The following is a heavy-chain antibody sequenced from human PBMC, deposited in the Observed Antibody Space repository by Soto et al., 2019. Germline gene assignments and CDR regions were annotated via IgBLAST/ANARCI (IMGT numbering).Heavy chain of an antibody. CDR3: AKNGQPTYYYYGMDV. CDR2: VSGYNGDT. CDR1: GYTFSRYG. D-gene: IGHD2-8*01. J-gene: IGHJ6*02. Sequence: QGQLVQSGPEVKKPGASVKVSCKASGYTFSRYGISWVRQAPGQGLEWMGWVSGYNGDTKYAQKVQGRVTMTIDTSTYTAYMELRRLTSDDTAIYYCAKNGQPTYYYYGMDVWGQGTTVTVSS. V-gene: IGHV1-18*01.